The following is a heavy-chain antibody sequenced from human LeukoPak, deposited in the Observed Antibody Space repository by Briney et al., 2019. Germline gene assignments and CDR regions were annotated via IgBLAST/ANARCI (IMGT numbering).Heavy chain of an antibody. CDR3: ARDWGFYAFDI. V-gene: IGHV7-4-1*02. J-gene: IGHJ3*02. D-gene: IGHD3-16*01. CDR2: INTNTGNP. CDR1: RSTFTTSS. Sequence: SVKVSCKASRSTFTTSSLNWVRQAPGQGLEWMGWINTNTGNPTYAQGFTGRFVFSLDTSVSTAYLQISSLKAEDTAVYYCARDWGFYAFDIWGQGTMVIVSS.